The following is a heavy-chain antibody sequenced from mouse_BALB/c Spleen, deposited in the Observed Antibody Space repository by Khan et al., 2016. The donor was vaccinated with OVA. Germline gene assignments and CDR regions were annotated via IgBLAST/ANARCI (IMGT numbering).Heavy chain of an antibody. CDR1: GFSFSSYS. D-gene: IGHD1-1*01. V-gene: IGHV5-6-4*01. J-gene: IGHJ2*01. CDR3: PRQWEYYGHNPYVDY. Sequence: EVQLVESGGGLVRPGGSLKLSCAASGFSFSSYSMSWVRQTPEKRLEWVATISSGGTYTYYPDSVKGRFTISRDNAKNTLYLQMSSLKSEDTAMYYWPRQWEYYGHNPYVDYWGQGTTLTVSS. CDR2: ISSGGTYT.